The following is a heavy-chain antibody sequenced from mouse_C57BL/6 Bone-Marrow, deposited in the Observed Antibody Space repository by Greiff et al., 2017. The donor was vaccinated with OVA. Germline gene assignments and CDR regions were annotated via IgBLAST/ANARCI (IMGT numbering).Heavy chain of an antibody. Sequence: QVQLQQPGAALVKPGASVKMSCKASGYTFTSYWITWVKQRPGQGLEWLGDIYPGSGSTNYNEKFKSKATLTVDTASCTAYMQLSSLTSEDSAVYYCAREGTTVVADYWGQGTTLTVSS. CDR1: GYTFTSYW. V-gene: IGHV1-55*01. D-gene: IGHD1-1*01. J-gene: IGHJ2*01. CDR2: IYPGSGST. CDR3: AREGTTVVADY.